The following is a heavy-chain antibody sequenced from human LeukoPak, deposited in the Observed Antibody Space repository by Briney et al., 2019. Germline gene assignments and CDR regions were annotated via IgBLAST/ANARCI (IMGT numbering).Heavy chain of an antibody. CDR1: GDSVSSKNGA. J-gene: IGHJ4*02. D-gene: IGHD6-19*01. CDR2: TYYRPKWYN. V-gene: IGHV6-1*01. CDR3: ARDFGTTGWHTFDY. Sequence: SQTLSLTCVVSGDSVSSKNGAWNWIRQSPSRGLEWLGRTYYRPKWYNDYAESMEGRMTISQDTSKNQYSLHLNSVTPDDTAAYYCARDFGTTGWHTFDYWGQGTLVTVSS.